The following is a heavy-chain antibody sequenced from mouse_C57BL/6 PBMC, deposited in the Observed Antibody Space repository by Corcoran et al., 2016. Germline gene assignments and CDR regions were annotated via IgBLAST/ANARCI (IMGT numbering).Heavy chain of an antibody. V-gene: IGHV1-26*01. CDR2: INPNNGGT. Sequence: EVQLQQSGPELVKPGASVKISCKASGYTFTDYYMNWVKQSHGKSLEWIGDINPNNGGTSYNQKFKDKATLTVDKSSSTAYMELRSLTSEDSAVYYCARYDYAFDYWGQGTTLTVSS. D-gene: IGHD2-4*01. J-gene: IGHJ2*01. CDR1: GYTFTDYY. CDR3: ARYDYAFDY.